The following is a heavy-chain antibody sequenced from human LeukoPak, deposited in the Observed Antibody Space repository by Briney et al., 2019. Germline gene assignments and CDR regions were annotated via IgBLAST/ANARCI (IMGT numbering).Heavy chain of an antibody. CDR1: GGSISSSSYY. CDR3: ARKYYDILTGYYSEG. J-gene: IGHJ4*02. CDR2: IYYSGST. Sequence: PSETLSLTCTVSGGSISSSSYYWGWTRQPPGKGLEWIGSIYYSGSTYYNPSLKSRVTISVDTSKNQFSLKLSSVTAADTAVYYCARKYYDILTGYYSEGWGQGTLVTVSS. D-gene: IGHD3-9*01. V-gene: IGHV4-39*01.